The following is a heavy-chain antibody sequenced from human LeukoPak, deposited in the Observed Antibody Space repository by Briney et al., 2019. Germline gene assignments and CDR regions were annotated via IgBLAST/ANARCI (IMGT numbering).Heavy chain of an antibody. CDR1: GGSISSGGYS. D-gene: IGHD3-22*01. J-gene: IGHJ4*02. V-gene: IGHV4-30-4*07. CDR2: IYYSGST. Sequence: SETLSLTCAVSGGSISSGGYSWSWIRQPPGKGLEWIGYIYYSGSTYYNPSLKSRVTISVDTSKNQFSLKLSSVTAADTAVYYCARDPLYYYDSSGYRTPFDYWGQGTLVTVSS. CDR3: ARDPLYYYDSSGYRTPFDY.